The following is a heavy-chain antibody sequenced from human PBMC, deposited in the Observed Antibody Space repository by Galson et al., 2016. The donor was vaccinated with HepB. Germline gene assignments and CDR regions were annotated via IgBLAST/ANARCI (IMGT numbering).Heavy chain of an antibody. CDR3: ARGGAYNNWYSHY. CDR1: GGTFITYA. Sequence: SVKVSCKASGGTFITYAFNWVRQAPGQGLEWMGGIIPIFGTGNFAQKFQGRVTITADGSTNTTYLELSSLRSEDTAVYYCARGGAYNNWYSHYWGQGTLVIVSS. D-gene: IGHD1-26*01. CDR2: IIPIFGTG. J-gene: IGHJ4*02. V-gene: IGHV1-69*13.